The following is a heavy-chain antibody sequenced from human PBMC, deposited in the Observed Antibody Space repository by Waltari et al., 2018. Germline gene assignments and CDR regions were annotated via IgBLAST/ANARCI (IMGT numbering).Heavy chain of an antibody. Sequence: EVQLVESGGGLVQPGGSLRLSCAASGFTFSSYWMSWVRQAPGKGLEWVANIKQDGSEKYYGDSVKGRFTISRDNAKNSLYLQMNSLRAEDTAVYYRARVQWLVPVDYYYYGMDVWGQGTTVTVSS. CDR1: GFTFSSYW. V-gene: IGHV3-7*03. J-gene: IGHJ6*02. CDR2: IKQDGSEK. D-gene: IGHD6-19*01. CDR3: ARVQWLVPVDYYYYGMDV.